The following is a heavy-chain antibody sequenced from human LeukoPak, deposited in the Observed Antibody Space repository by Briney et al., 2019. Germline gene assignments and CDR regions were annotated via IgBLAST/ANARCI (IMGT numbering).Heavy chain of an antibody. Sequence: SETLSLTCAVYGGSFSGYYWSWIRQPPGKGLEWIGSIYYSGSTYYNPSLKSRVTISVDTSKNQFSLKLSSVTAADTAVYYCAAYDFWSGINPTLDYWGQGTLVTVSS. CDR2: IYYSGST. CDR1: GGSFSGYY. V-gene: IGHV4-34*01. J-gene: IGHJ4*02. D-gene: IGHD3-3*01. CDR3: AAYDFWSGINPTLDY.